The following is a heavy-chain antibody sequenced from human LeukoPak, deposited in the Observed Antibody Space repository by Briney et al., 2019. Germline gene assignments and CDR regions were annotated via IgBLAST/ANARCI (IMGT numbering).Heavy chain of an antibody. V-gene: IGHV1-2*02. CDR1: GYTFTDYY. CDR3: ARKDGGRDGMDV. Sequence: ASVKVSCRASGYTFTDYYMHWVRQAPGQGLEWMGWLNPNTLVTNYAQHFQGRVSMTWDTSISTGYMDLHSLTSDDTAVFYCARKDGGRDGMDVWGQGTTVTVSS. CDR2: LNPNTLVT. D-gene: IGHD4-23*01. J-gene: IGHJ6*02.